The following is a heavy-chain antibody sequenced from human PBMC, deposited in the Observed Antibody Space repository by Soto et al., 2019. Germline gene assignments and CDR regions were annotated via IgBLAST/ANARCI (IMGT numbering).Heavy chain of an antibody. V-gene: IGHV3-73*01. CDR3: ARPIAGAGLLFAY. J-gene: IGHJ4*02. Sequence: GGSLRLSCAASGFTFSGSAMHWVRQASGKGLEWVGRIRDKANSYATAYTASVKGRFTISRDDSKNTAYLQMNSLKTEDTAVYYCARPIAGAGLLFAYWGQGTLVPVSS. D-gene: IGHD6-13*01. CDR2: IRDKANSYAT. CDR1: GFTFSGSA.